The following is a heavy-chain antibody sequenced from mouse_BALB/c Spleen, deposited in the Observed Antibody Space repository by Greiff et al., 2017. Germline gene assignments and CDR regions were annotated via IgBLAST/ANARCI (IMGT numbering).Heavy chain of an antibody. V-gene: IGHV5-4*02. J-gene: IGHJ2*01. Sequence: EVMLVESGGGLVKPGGSLKLSCAASGFTFSDYYMYWVRQTPEKRLEWVATISDGGSYTYYPDSVKGRFTISRDNAKNNLYLQMSSLKSEDTAMYYCAREGTGTLADWGQGTTLTVSS. CDR1: GFTFSDYY. D-gene: IGHD4-1*01. CDR2: ISDGGSYT. CDR3: AREGTGTLAD.